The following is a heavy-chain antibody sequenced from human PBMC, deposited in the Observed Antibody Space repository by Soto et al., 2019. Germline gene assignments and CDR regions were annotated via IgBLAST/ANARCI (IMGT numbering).Heavy chain of an antibody. Sequence: GESLKISCKGSGYSFTSYRIRWVRQMPGKGLERTGIIYPGDSDTRYSPSFQSQGTISAAKSISTPYLQWSSLNASDPAMYYCARHDRQGSSWQYSMDVWGRGTTVTVSS. CDR3: ARHDRQGSSWQYSMDV. D-gene: IGHD6-13*01. V-gene: IGHV5-51*01. J-gene: IGHJ6*01. CDR1: GYSFTSYR. CDR2: IYPGDSDT.